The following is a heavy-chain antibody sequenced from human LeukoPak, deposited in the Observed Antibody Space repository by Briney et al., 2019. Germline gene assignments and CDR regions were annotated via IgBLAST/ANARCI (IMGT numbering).Heavy chain of an antibody. D-gene: IGHD6-19*01. J-gene: IGHJ4*02. CDR3: ARASGWLVLYYFDY. CDR2: ISAYNGNT. CDR1: GYTFTSYG. V-gene: IGHV1-18*01. Sequence: ASVKVSCKASGYTFTSYGISWVRQAPGQGLEWMGWISAYNGNTNYAQTLQGRVTMTTDTSTSTAYMELRSLRSDDTAVYYCARASGWLVLYYFDYWGQGTLVTVSS.